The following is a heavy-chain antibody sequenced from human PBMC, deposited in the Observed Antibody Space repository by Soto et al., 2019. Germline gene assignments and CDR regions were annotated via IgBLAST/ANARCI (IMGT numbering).Heavy chain of an antibody. CDR2: ISGNGDDP. CDR1: GLTFGAYA. J-gene: IGHJ2*01. CDR3: AKGGHFSHFDL. D-gene: IGHD3-3*02. V-gene: IGHV3-23*01. Sequence: EKQLLDSGGNLVQPGGSLRLSCVASGLTFGAYAMTWIRQAPGKGLESVSTISGNGDDPFYADSVRGRFTISRDNSNNIHYLQMNSLRVDDTAVYYCAKGGHFSHFDLWGRGTLVTVSS.